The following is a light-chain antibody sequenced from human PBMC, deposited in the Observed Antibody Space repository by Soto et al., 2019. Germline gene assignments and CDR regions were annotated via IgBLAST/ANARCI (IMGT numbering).Light chain of an antibody. CDR1: QGIKND. CDR3: LQDFNYPRT. J-gene: IGKJ3*01. CDR2: GAS. Sequence: AIQMTQSPSSLSASVGDRVTITCRASQGIKNDLAWYQQKPGKAPQLLIYGASSLHRGVPSRFSGRTSGVDFTPTISSLQPEDFATYYCLQDFNYPRTFGPGTKVDIK. V-gene: IGKV1-6*01.